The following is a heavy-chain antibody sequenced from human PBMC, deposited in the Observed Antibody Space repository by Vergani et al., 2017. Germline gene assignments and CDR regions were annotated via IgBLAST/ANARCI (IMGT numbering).Heavy chain of an antibody. CDR3: AKDLGTSSVGGWFDP. V-gene: IGHV3-9*02. Sequence: EVQLEESGGGLVLPGRSLRLSCVASGFTSAGYAMHWVRQAPGKGLEWVSGISWNSNSIGYADSVKGRFTSSRENAKNSLYLQMNSRRAEDTALYYCAKDLGTSSVGGWFDPWGRETLVTVSS. CDR1: GFTSAGYA. J-gene: IGHJ5*02. CDR2: ISWNSNSI. D-gene: IGHD6-6*01.